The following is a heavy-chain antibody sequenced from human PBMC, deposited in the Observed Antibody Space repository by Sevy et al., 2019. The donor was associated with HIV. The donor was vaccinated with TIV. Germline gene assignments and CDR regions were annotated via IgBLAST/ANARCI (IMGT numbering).Heavy chain of an antibody. Sequence: GGSLRLSCAASGFTFSDYYMSWIRQAPGKGLEWVSYISSSGSTIYYADYVKGRFTSSRDNAKNSLFLQMNSLRAEDTAVYYCARETYDFWSGYYYYYYYGMDVWGQGTTVTVSS. D-gene: IGHD3-3*01. CDR2: ISSSGSTI. CDR3: ARETYDFWSGYYYYYYYGMDV. V-gene: IGHV3-11*01. CDR1: GFTFSDYY. J-gene: IGHJ6*02.